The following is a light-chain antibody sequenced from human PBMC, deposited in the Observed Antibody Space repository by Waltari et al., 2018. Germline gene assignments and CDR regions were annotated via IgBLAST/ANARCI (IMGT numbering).Light chain of an antibody. Sequence: DIQMTQSPSSLSASAGDRVTITCRASQSINTYLNWYQQKPGKAPKLLIYAASSLQSGLPSRFSGSGSGTDFTLTISSLQPEDFATYYCQQHYSTRITFGQGTRLESK. CDR1: QSINTY. CDR3: QQHYSTRIT. J-gene: IGKJ5*01. V-gene: IGKV1-39*01. CDR2: AAS.